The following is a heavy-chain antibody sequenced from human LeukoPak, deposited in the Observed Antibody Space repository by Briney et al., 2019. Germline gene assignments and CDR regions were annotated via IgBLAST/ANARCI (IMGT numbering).Heavy chain of an antibody. V-gene: IGHV1-18*01. CDR2: ISGYNGHT. CDR3: AGAGHRKYYYDNAYDY. Sequence: ASVKVSCKASGYTYTNYGISWVRQAPGQGLEWMGWISGYNGHTSYAQKLQGRVTMTTHTSTSTAYMELRSLRSDDTAVYYCAGAGHRKYYYDNAYDYWGQGTLVTVSS. D-gene: IGHD3-22*01. CDR1: GYTYTNYG. J-gene: IGHJ4*02.